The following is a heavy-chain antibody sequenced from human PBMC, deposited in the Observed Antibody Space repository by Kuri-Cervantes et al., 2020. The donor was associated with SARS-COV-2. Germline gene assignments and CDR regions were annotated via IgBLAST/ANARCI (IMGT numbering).Heavy chain of an antibody. CDR1: GFTFSSYW. V-gene: IGHV3-7*01. CDR2: IKQDGSVR. Sequence: GESLKIPCAASGFTFSSYWMSWVRQAPGKGLEWVANIKQDGSVRSYVDYLKGRFTISRDNAKNSLYLQMNSLRAEDTAVYYCARDGYYTYYNWFDPWGQGTLVTVSS. J-gene: IGHJ5*02. CDR3: ARDGYYTYYNWFDP. D-gene: IGHD3-3*01.